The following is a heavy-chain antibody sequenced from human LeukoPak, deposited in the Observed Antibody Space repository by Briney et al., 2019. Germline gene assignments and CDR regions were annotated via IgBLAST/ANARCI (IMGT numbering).Heavy chain of an antibody. J-gene: IGHJ6*02. CDR3: ARAPHLRYFDWLPDSDYGMDV. Sequence: SETLSLTCTVSGGSISSYYWSWIRQPPGKGVEWIGYIYYSGSTNYNPSLKSRVTISVDTSKNQFSLKLSSVTAADTAVYYCARAPHLRYFDWLPDSDYGMDVWGQGTTVTVSS. CDR1: GGSISSYY. V-gene: IGHV4-59*01. CDR2: IYYSGST. D-gene: IGHD3-9*01.